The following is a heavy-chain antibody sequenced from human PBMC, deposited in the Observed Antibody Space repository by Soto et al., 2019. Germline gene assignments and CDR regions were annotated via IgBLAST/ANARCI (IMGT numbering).Heavy chain of an antibody. CDR3: ARGPLYTSSWFSDYYYYGMDV. CDR2: ISADNGNT. D-gene: IGHD6-13*01. J-gene: IGHJ6*02. CDR1: GYTFNTYG. Sequence: QVVLVQSGVEVKKPGASVKVSCTASGYTFNTYGISWVRQAPGQGLEWMGWISADNGNTNYSKKFQGRVTMTTDTSTSTAYMELRSLRSDDTAVYYCARGPLYTSSWFSDYYYYGMDVWGQGTTVTVSS. V-gene: IGHV1-18*01.